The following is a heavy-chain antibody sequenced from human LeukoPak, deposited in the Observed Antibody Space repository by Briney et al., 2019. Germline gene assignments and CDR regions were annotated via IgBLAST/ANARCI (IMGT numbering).Heavy chain of an antibody. CDR3: ATVARSSITIFGVALLH. CDR2: VDPEDGET. D-gene: IGHD3-3*01. Sequence: GASVKVSCKVSGYTFTDYYMHWVQQAPGKGLEWMGLVDPEDGETIYAEKFQGRVTITADTSTDTAYMELSSPRSEDTAVYYCATVARSSITIFGVALLHRGQGTLVTVSS. V-gene: IGHV1-69-2*01. J-gene: IGHJ4*02. CDR1: GYTFTDYY.